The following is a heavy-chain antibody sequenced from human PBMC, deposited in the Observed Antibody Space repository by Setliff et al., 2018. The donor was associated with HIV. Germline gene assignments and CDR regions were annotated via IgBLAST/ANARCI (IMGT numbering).Heavy chain of an antibody. Sequence: ASVKVSCKASGYIFTDYYMHWVRQAPGQELGWMGRINPNSGGTNYAQKFQGRVTMTRDTSISTAYMELRSLRSDDTAVYYCARAGGFCNAATCLRGYDAFDIWGQGTTVTVSS. D-gene: IGHD2-15*01. J-gene: IGHJ3*02. CDR1: GYIFTDYY. V-gene: IGHV1-2*06. CDR2: INPNSGGT. CDR3: ARAGGFCNAATCLRGYDAFDI.